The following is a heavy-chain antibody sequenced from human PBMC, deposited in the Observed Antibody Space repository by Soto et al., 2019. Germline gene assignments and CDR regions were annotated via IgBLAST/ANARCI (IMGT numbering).Heavy chain of an antibody. CDR1: GFTFDDYA. D-gene: IGHD3-3*01. CDR2: ISWNSGSI. CDR3: SKDNSDDFWSGYEKNNWFDP. V-gene: IGHV3-9*01. J-gene: IGHJ5*02. Sequence: EVQLVESGGGLVQPGRSLRLSCAASGFTFDDYAMHWVRQAPGKGLEWVSGISWNSGSIGYADSVKGRFTISRDNAKYSLYLQMNSLRAEDTALNYCSKDNSDDFWSGYEKNNWFDPWGQRTLVTVSS.